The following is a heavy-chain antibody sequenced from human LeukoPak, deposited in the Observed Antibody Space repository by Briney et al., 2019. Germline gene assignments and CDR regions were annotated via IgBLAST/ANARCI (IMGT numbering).Heavy chain of an antibody. CDR2: IYSGGRT. J-gene: IGHJ4*02. Sequence: PGGSLRLSCAASGFTISTKYMSWVRQAPGKGLEWVSVIYSGGRTYYADSVKGRFTISRDNSQNTLYLQMNSLRSEDTAVYYCARERAVAGLFDYRGQGTLVTVSS. CDR1: GFTISTKY. CDR3: ARERAVAGLFDY. D-gene: IGHD6-19*01. V-gene: IGHV3-66*01.